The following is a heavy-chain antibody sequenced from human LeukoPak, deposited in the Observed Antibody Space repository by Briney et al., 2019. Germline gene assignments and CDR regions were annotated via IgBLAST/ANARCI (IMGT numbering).Heavy chain of an antibody. V-gene: IGHV4-61*08. CDR3: ARGGVIVVVPAATAYYFDY. CDR1: GGSISSGGYY. CDR2: IYYSGST. D-gene: IGHD2-2*01. Sequence: SETLSLTCTVSGGSISSGGYYWSWIRQPPGKGLEWIGYIYYSGSTNYNPSLKSRVTISVDTSKNQFSLKLSSVTAADTAVYYCARGGVIVVVPAATAYYFDYWGQGTLVTVSS. J-gene: IGHJ4*02.